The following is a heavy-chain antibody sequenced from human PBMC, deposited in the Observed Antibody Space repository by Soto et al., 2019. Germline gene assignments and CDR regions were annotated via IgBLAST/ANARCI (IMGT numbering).Heavy chain of an antibody. CDR2: ISGSGGST. CDR1: GFTFSSYA. V-gene: IGHV3-23*01. J-gene: IGHJ4*02. Sequence: GGSLRLSCAASGFTFSSYAMSWVRQAPGKGLEWVSAISGSGGSTYYADSVKGRFTISRDNSKNTLYLQMNSLRAEDTAVYYCAKSVGGKFADLEYFDYWGQGTLVTVSS. D-gene: IGHD3-16*01. CDR3: AKSVGGKFADLEYFDY.